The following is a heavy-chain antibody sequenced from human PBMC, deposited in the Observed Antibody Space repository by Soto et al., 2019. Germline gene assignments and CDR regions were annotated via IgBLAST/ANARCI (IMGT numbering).Heavy chain of an antibody. CDR1: GCTFSSYA. CDR2: ISGSGGST. D-gene: IGHD6-13*01. V-gene: IGHV3-23*01. CDR3: AKVMVSSSSWYDPTTWSFDY. J-gene: IGHJ4*02. Sequence: VGSLRLSCAAAGCTFSSYAMSWVRQAQGKGLEWVSAISGSGGSTYYADSVKGRFTISRDNSKNTLYLQMNSLRAEDTAVYYCAKVMVSSSSWYDPTTWSFDYWGQGTLVTVSS.